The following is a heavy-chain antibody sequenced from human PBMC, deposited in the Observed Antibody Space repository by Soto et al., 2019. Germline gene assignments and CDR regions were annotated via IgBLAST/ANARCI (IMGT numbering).Heavy chain of an antibody. Sequence: GGSLRLSCAASGFTFRTYGMYWVRQAPGKGLEWVAVIWYDASNKYYADSEKGRFTISRDNSENTLYLQMNSLRAEDTAVYYCARGRVDGGELDLWGQGTLVTVSS. CDR1: GFTFRTYG. CDR3: ARGRVDGGELDL. J-gene: IGHJ4*02. V-gene: IGHV3-33*01. D-gene: IGHD1-26*01. CDR2: IWYDASNK.